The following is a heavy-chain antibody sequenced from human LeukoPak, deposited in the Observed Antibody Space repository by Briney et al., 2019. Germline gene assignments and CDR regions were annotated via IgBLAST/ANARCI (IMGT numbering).Heavy chain of an antibody. V-gene: IGHV4-38-2*01. D-gene: IGHD3-3*01. Sequence: SETLSLTCAVFGYSISSGYYWGWIRPPPGKGLEWIGRIYHSGNTYYIPSLRSRVTISVDTSKNQFSLKLSSVTAADTAVYYCARSPIVSGYYTRWYFDLWGRGTLVTASS. J-gene: IGHJ2*01. CDR2: IYHSGNT. CDR3: ARSPIVSGYYTRWYFDL. CDR1: GYSISSGYY.